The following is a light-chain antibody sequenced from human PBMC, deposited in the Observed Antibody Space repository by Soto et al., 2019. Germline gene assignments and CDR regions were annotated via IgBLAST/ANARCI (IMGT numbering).Light chain of an antibody. V-gene: IGKV3-11*01. CDR3: QQRSNWPST. Sequence: IVLTQSPAPLSLSPGERATLSCRASQSVSGYLAWYQQKPGQAPRLLMYDASNRAAGSPARFSGSGSGTDFTLTISSLEPEDFADYYCQQRSNWPSTFGGGTKVEIK. J-gene: IGKJ4*01. CDR2: DAS. CDR1: QSVSGY.